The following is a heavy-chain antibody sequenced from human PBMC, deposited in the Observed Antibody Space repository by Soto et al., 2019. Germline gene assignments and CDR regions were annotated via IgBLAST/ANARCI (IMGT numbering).Heavy chain of an antibody. CDR1: RGSISSYY. CDR2: IYYSGTT. D-gene: IGHD3-9*01. Sequence: QVQLQESGPGLVKPSETLSLTCTVSRGSISSYYWSWIRQPPGKGLEWIGYIYYSGTTYYNPSLKSRVTISVDTSKKQFSLKLSSVTAADTAVYYCARDATGTFDYWGRGTLVTVSS. J-gene: IGHJ4*02. V-gene: IGHV4-59*01. CDR3: ARDATGTFDY.